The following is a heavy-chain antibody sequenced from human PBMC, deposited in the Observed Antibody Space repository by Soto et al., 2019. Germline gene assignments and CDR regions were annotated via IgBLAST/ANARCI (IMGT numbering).Heavy chain of an antibody. J-gene: IGHJ4*02. Sequence: QVQLVQSGTVVKKPGASVTVSCKASGYTFTSYDINWVRQATGQGFEWLGWMNPKSGNTGDPRKCQGRVTMTRNTSISTAYMELSRLTSEDTAVYYCARGPRYCSSPSCTSWDYWGQGTLVTVSS. CDR3: ARGPRYCSSPSCTSWDY. V-gene: IGHV1-8*01. D-gene: IGHD2-2*01. CDR2: MNPKSGNT. CDR1: GYTFTSYD.